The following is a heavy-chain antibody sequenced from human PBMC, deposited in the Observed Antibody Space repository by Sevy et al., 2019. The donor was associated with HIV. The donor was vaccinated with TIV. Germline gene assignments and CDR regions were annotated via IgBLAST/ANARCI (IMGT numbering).Heavy chain of an antibody. V-gene: IGHV1-18*01. J-gene: IGHJ6*02. D-gene: IGHD1-26*01. CDR3: ARDIKSDSGSYWPYYYYYYGMDV. CDR2: ISAYNGNT. CDR1: GYTFTSYG. Sequence: ASVKVSCKASGYTFTSYGISWVRQAPGQGLEWMGWISAYNGNTNYAQKLQGRVTMTTDTSTSTAYMELRSLRSDDTTVYYCARDIKSDSGSYWPYYYYYYGMDVWGQRTTVTVSS.